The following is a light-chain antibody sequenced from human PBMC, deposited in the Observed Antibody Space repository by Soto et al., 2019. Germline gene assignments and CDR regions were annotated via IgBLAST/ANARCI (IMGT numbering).Light chain of an antibody. CDR2: GAS. J-gene: IGKJ4*01. Sequence: EIVMTQSPATLSVSPGERPTLSCRASQSVSSNLAWYQQKPGQPPRLLIYGASTRATGIPARFSGSWSGTEFTLTITSMQSDDGAVYYCQQYNNWPLTFGGGTKVEIK. V-gene: IGKV3-15*01. CDR3: QQYNNWPLT. CDR1: QSVSSN.